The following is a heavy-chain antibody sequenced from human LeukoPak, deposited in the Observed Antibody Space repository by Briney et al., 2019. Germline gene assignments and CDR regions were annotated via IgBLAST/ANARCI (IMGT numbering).Heavy chain of an antibody. CDR2: ISASGAGT. Sequence: TGGSLRLSCAASGFTFSSYAMSWVRQAPGKGLEWVSGISASGAGTYYADSVKGRFTISRDNSKNTLYLQMNSLRAEDTAVYYCARGLVVWVGELLPCYMDVWGKGTTVTISS. CDR1: GFTFSSYA. J-gene: IGHJ6*03. D-gene: IGHD3-10*01. V-gene: IGHV3-23*01. CDR3: ARGLVVWVGELLPCYMDV.